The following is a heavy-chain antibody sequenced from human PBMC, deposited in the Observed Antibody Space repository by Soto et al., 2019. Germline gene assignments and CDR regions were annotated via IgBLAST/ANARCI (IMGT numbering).Heavy chain of an antibody. CDR3: AKDVESGSLYIGAFDY. V-gene: IGHV3-23*01. CDR2: ISASGGAT. Sequence: PGGSLRLSCVASGFTFSSYAMSWVRQAPGKGLEWVAAISASGGATLHADSVKGLFTISRDNPKNTLHLQMNSLRAEDTAVDYCAKDVESGSLYIGAFDYWGQGTQVTVSS. J-gene: IGHJ4*02. D-gene: IGHD1-26*01. CDR1: GFTFSSYA.